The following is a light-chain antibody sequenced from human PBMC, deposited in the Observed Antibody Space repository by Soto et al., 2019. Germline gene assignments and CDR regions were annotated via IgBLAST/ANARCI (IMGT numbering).Light chain of an antibody. CDR1: SSDVGGYNY. CDR3: SSYAGSNIWV. J-gene: IGLJ1*01. V-gene: IGLV2-8*01. Sequence: QSALTQPPSASGSPGQSVTISCTGTSSDVGGYNYVSWYQQHPGKAPKLMIYEVTKRPSGVPDRFSGSKSGSTASLTVSGLQAEDEADYCCSSYAGSNIWVFGPGTKVTVL. CDR2: EVT.